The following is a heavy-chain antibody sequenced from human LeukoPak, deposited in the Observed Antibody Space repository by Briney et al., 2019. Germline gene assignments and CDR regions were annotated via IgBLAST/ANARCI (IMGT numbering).Heavy chain of an antibody. CDR3: ARVYEQWLVYFDY. J-gene: IGHJ4*02. Sequence: GGSLRLSCAASGFTFSSYAMSWVRQAPGKGLEWVSYISTTSSTIYYADSVKGRFTISRDNAKNSLYLQMNSLRDEDTAVYYCARVYEQWLVYFDYWGQGTLVTVSS. CDR2: ISTTSSTI. D-gene: IGHD6-19*01. V-gene: IGHV3-48*02. CDR1: GFTFSSYA.